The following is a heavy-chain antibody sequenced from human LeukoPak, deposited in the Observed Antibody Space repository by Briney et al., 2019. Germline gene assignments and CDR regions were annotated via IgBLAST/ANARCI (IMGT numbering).Heavy chain of an antibody. CDR2: IYSDGDI. CDR3: ARDTDITSSRLFDF. CDR1: GFTISSYY. J-gene: IGHJ4*02. Sequence: GGSLRLSCAASGFTISSYYMSWVRQAPGKGLEWVSVIYSDGDIYYADSVRGRFTISRDISKNTLNLQMDSLKTEDAGVYYCARDTDITSSRLFDFWGLGTLVTISS. V-gene: IGHV3-66*02. D-gene: IGHD6-6*01.